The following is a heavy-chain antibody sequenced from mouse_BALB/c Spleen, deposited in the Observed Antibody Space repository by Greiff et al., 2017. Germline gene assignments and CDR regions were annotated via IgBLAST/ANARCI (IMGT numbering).Heavy chain of an antibody. CDR2: ISYDGSN. V-gene: IGHV3-6*02. CDR3: ARSDDYDWFAY. Sequence: VQLKESGPGLVKPSQSLSLTCSVTGYSITSGYYWNWIRQFPGNKLEWMGYISYDGSNNYNPSLKNRISITRDTSKNQFFLKLNSVTTEDTATYYCARSDDYDWFAYWGQGTLVTVSA. CDR1: GYSITSGYY. D-gene: IGHD2-4*01. J-gene: IGHJ3*01.